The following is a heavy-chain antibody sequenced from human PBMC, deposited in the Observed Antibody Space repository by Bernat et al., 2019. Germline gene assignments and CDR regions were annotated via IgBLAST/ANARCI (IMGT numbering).Heavy chain of an antibody. V-gene: IGHV3-48*02. D-gene: IGHD6-13*01. CDR3: AGGYGSSYRYYYMDV. Sequence: EVQLVESGGVLVQPGGSLRLSCAASGFTFSSYSMNWVRQAPGKGLEWVSYITSTSSIIYYADSVKGRFTVSRDNAKNSLFLQMNSLRDEVTAVYYCAGGYGSSYRYYYMDVWGKGTTVTVSS. CDR2: ITSTSSII. CDR1: GFTFSSYS. J-gene: IGHJ6*03.